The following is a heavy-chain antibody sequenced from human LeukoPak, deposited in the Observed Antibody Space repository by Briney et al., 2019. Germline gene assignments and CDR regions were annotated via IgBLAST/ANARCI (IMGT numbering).Heavy chain of an antibody. CDR1: GGSISSGSYY. D-gene: IGHD2-15*01. V-gene: IGHV4-61*02. CDR2: IYTSGST. J-gene: IGHJ4*02. Sequence: SETLSLTCTVSGGSISSGSYYWSWIRQPAGKGLEWIGRIYTSGSTNYNPSLKSRVAISVDTSKNQFSLKLSSVTAADTAVYYCARARILGYCSGGSCYSLDYWGQGTLVTVSS. CDR3: ARARILGYCSGGSCYSLDY.